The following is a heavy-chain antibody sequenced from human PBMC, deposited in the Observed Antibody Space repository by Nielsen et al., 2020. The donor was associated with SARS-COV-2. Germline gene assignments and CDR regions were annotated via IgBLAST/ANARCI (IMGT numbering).Heavy chain of an antibody. J-gene: IGHJ3*02. Sequence: GESLKISCAPSGFTFSNAWMSWVRQAPGKGLEWVGRIKSKTDGGTTDYAAPVKGRFTISRDDSKNTLYLQMNSLKTEDTAVYYCTTAGDSSGWPGVDAFDIWGQGTMVTVSS. CDR2: IKSKTDGGTT. CDR3: TTAGDSSGWPGVDAFDI. CDR1: GFTFSNAW. D-gene: IGHD6-19*01. V-gene: IGHV3-15*01.